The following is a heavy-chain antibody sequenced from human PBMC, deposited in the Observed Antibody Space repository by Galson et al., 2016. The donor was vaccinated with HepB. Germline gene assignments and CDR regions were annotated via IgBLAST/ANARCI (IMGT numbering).Heavy chain of an antibody. CDR3: ARALMKYEHVWGSNRFHRFDY. Sequence: CAISGDSVSSNSAAWNWIRQSPSRGLEWLGRTYYRSKWYNDYAVSVKSRIIINSDTFKNQFSRQLNSVTPEDTAVYYCARALMKYEHVWGSNRFHRFDYWGQGTLVIVSA. D-gene: IGHD3-16*02. V-gene: IGHV6-1*01. CDR2: TYYRSKWYN. J-gene: IGHJ4*02. CDR1: GDSVSSNSAA.